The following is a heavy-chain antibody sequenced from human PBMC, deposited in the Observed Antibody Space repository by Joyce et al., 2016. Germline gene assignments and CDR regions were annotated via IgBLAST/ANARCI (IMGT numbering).Heavy chain of an antibody. J-gene: IGHJ6*03. CDR2: TYYRYKWDN. CDR1: GYSVASNSAA. V-gene: IGHV6-1*01. Sequence: QVQLQQSGPGLVKPSQTLSLTCAISGYSVASNSAAWNWIRQSPPRSLEWLRRTYYRYKWDNDYAVSVKSRITINPDTSKNQFSLQLNSVTPEDTAVYYCARDHSAPTKTYYYYMDVWGKGTTVTVSS. CDR3: ARDHSAPTKTYYYYMDV. D-gene: IGHD6-6*01.